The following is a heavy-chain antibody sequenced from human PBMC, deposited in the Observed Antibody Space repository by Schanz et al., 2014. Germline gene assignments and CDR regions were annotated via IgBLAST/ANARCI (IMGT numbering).Heavy chain of an antibody. J-gene: IGHJ3*01. CDR2: ISGGGGSA. CDR3: ARDGGRDGYNLAFDV. D-gene: IGHD5-12*01. V-gene: IGHV3-23*04. CDR1: GFTFNNYD. Sequence: EVQLVESGGIVVRPGGSLRLSCAASGFTFNNYDMNWVRLVPGKGLECVSGISGGGGSAYYADSVKGRFTISRDNSKNTLYLQMSSLRAEDTAVYFCARDGGRDGYNLAFDVWGQGTLVTVSS.